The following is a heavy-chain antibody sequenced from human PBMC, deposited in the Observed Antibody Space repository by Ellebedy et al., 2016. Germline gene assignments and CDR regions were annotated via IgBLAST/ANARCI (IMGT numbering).Heavy chain of an antibody. J-gene: IGHJ4*02. Sequence: SETLSLTXTVSGGSISSYYWSWIRQPPGKGLEWIGYIYYSGSTNYNPSLKSRVTISVDTSKNQFSLKLSSVTAADTAVYYCARVPRGYSYGLLDYWGQGTLVTVSS. CDR3: ARVPRGYSYGLLDY. CDR1: GGSISSYY. D-gene: IGHD5-18*01. V-gene: IGHV4-59*08. CDR2: IYYSGST.